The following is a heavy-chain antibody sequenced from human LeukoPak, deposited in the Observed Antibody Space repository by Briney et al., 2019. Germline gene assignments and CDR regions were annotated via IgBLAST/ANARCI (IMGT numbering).Heavy chain of an antibody. J-gene: IGHJ4*01. CDR2: ISGDGSVT. D-gene: IGHD6-6*01. CDR3: ARYSSSTGGASYYLDY. V-gene: IGHV3-74*01. CDR1: GFTLRNYW. Sequence: PGGSLRLSCTASGFTLRNYWMHWVRQVPGKRLVWGSRISGDGSVTNYADSVQGRFTISRDNAKNTLYLQIDSLRSEDTAVYYCARYSSSTGGASYYLDYWGHGTLVTVSS.